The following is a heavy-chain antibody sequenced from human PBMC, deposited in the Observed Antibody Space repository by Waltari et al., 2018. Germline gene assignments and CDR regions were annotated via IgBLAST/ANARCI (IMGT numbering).Heavy chain of an antibody. V-gene: IGHV3-30-3*01. CDR1: GFTFSSYA. D-gene: IGHD5-12*01. CDR2: ISYDGSNK. CDR3: ARADIVAPYFDY. Sequence: QVQLVESGGGVVQPGRSLRLSCAASGFTFSSYAMHWVRQAPGKGLEGVAVISYDGSNKYYADSVKGRFTISRDNSKNTLYLQMNSLRAEDTAVYYCARADIVAPYFDYWGQGTLVTVSS. J-gene: IGHJ4*02.